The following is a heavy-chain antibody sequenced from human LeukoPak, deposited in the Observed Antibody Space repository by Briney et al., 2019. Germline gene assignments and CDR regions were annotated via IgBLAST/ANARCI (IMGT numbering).Heavy chain of an antibody. Sequence: GGSLRLSCAASGFTFDDYAMHWVRQAPGKGLEWVSLISWDGGSTYYADSVKGRFTISRDNSKNSLYLQMNSLRAEDTALYYCAKAGPEYCSGGSCYLDYWGQGTLVTVSS. CDR1: GFTFDDYA. D-gene: IGHD2-15*01. J-gene: IGHJ4*02. CDR3: AKAGPEYCSGGSCYLDY. CDR2: ISWDGGST. V-gene: IGHV3-43D*03.